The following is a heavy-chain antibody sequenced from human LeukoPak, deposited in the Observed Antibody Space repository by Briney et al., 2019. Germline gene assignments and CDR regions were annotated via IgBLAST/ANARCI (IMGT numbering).Heavy chain of an antibody. Sequence: ASVKVSCKASGVTLSSYAISWVRQAPGQGLEWMGGIIPIFGTANYAQKFQGRVTITADKSTSTAYMELSSLRSEDAAVYYCARAIAVAGWYFDYWGQGTLVTVSS. CDR1: GVTLSSYA. D-gene: IGHD6-19*01. V-gene: IGHV1-69*06. CDR3: ARAIAVAGWYFDY. J-gene: IGHJ4*02. CDR2: IIPIFGTA.